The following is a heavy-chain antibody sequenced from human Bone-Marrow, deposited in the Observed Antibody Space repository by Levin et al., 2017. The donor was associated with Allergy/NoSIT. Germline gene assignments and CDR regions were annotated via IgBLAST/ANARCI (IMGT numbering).Heavy chain of an antibody. Sequence: GESLKISCAASGFTFSSYGMHWVRQAPGKGLEWVAVIWYDGSNKYYADSVKGRFTISRDNSKNTLYLQMNSLRAEDTAVYYCAYGSGGYYFDYWGQGTLVTVSS. CDR3: AYGSGGYYFDY. CDR2: IWYDGSNK. D-gene: IGHD3-10*01. J-gene: IGHJ4*02. V-gene: IGHV3-33*01. CDR1: GFTFSSYG.